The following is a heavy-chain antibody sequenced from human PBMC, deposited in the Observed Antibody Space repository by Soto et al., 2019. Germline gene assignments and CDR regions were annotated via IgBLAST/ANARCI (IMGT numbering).Heavy chain of an antibody. CDR2: ISSSSSYI. CDR1: GFTFSSYS. D-gene: IGHD2-15*01. J-gene: IGHJ6*02. V-gene: IGHV3-21*01. CDR3: ARDHVVVAATLDYYYYYGMDV. Sequence: GVLRLSCAASGFTFSSYSMNWVRQAPGKGLEWVSSISSSSSYIYYADSVKGRFTISRDNAKNSLYLQMNSLRAEDTAVYYCARDHVVVAATLDYYYYYGMDVWGQGTTVTVSS.